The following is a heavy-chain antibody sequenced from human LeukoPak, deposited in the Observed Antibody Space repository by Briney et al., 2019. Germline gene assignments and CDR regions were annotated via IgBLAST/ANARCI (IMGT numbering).Heavy chain of an antibody. CDR3: ARAGRLRYYYDSSGYWGHYYMDV. CDR2: IYYSGST. J-gene: IGHJ6*03. Sequence: SETLSLTCTVSGGSISSSSYYWGWIRQPPGKGLEWIGSIYYSGSTYYNPSLKSRVTISVDTSKNQFSLKLSSVTAADTAAYYCARAGRLRYYYDSSGYWGHYYMDVWGKGTTVTVSS. V-gene: IGHV4-39*01. D-gene: IGHD3-22*01. CDR1: GGSISSSSYY.